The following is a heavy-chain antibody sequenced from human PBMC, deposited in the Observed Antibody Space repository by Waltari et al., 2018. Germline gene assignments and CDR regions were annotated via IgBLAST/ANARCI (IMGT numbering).Heavy chain of an antibody. CDR1: GYSISSGYY. V-gene: IGHV4-38-2*01. Sequence: QVQLQESGPGLVKPSETLSLTCAVSGYSISSGYYWGWIRQPPGKGLEWIGSIYHSGSTYYNPSLKSRVTISVDTSKNQFSLKLSSVTAADTAVYYCARQTTVTIPYDYWGQGTLVTVSS. D-gene: IGHD4-17*01. J-gene: IGHJ4*02. CDR3: ARQTTVTIPYDY. CDR2: IYHSGST.